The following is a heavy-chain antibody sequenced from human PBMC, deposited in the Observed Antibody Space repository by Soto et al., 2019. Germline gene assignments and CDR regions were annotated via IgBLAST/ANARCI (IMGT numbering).Heavy chain of an antibody. CDR2: IYYSGST. CDR1: GGSISSYY. J-gene: IGHJ4*02. V-gene: IGHV4-59*01. Sequence: SETLSLTCTVSGGSISSYYWSWFRQPPGKGLEWIGYIYYSGSTNYNPSLKSRVTISVDTSKNQFSLKLSSVTAADTAVYYCACGLGELSLLVYWGQGTLVTVSS. D-gene: IGHD3-16*02. CDR3: ACGLGELSLLVY.